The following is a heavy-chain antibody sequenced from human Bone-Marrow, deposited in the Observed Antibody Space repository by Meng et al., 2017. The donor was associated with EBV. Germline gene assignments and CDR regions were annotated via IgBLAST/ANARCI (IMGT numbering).Heavy chain of an antibody. V-gene: IGHV4-34*01. CDR1: GGSFSGYY. Sequence: QLPLQESGPGLVRPSKTLSLPCAVYGGSFSGYYCDWIRQPPGKGLEWIGEINHSGSTNYNPSLKSRVTISVDTSENQFSLKLSSVTAADTAVYYCARGMIFGVRGQGTLVTVS. CDR3: ARGMIFGV. D-gene: IGHD3-3*01. J-gene: IGHJ4*02. CDR2: INHSGST.